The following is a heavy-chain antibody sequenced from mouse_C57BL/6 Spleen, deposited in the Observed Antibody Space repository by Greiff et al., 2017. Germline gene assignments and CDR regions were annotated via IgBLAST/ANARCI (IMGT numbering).Heavy chain of an antibody. CDR3: ARRDYYGSSYGGYFDV. D-gene: IGHD1-1*01. CDR1: GYAFSSSW. Sequence: VQLQQSGPELVKPGASVKISCKASGYAFSSSWMNWVKQRPGKGLEWIGRIYPGDGDTNYNGKFKGKATLTADKSSSTAYMQLSSLTSEDSAVYCCARRDYYGSSYGGYFDVWGTGTTVTVSS. CDR2: IYPGDGDT. V-gene: IGHV1-82*01. J-gene: IGHJ1*03.